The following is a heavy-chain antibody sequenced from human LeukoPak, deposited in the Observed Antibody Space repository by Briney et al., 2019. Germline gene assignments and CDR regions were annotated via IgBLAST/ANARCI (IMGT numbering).Heavy chain of an antibody. CDR2: ISSSGSTI. J-gene: IGHJ4*02. CDR1: GFTFSSYE. Sequence: GGSLRLSCAVSGFTFSSYEMNGVREAPGKGLEGVSYISSSGSTIYYTDSVKGRFTISRDNARNSRDLQMNSLRAEDTAVYYCARGPMLRGVIIRRSKSGYFDYWGQGTLVTVSS. D-gene: IGHD3-10*01. CDR3: ARGPMLRGVIIRRSKSGYFDY. V-gene: IGHV3-48*03.